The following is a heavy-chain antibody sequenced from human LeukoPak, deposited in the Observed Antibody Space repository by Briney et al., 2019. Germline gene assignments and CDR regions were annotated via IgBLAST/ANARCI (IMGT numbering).Heavy chain of an antibody. Sequence: ASVNVSCKASEYTFTRYYMHWVRQAAGQGGEGMGWVKPTSGATNYGQKFHARVTMTRDTSISTAYMKLSRLRSDDTAVYYCAGEEYSSSWYATWGQGTLVTVSS. CDR3: AGEEYSSSWYAT. D-gene: IGHD6-13*01. J-gene: IGHJ5*02. CDR2: VKPTSGAT. V-gene: IGHV1-2*02. CDR1: EYTFTRYY.